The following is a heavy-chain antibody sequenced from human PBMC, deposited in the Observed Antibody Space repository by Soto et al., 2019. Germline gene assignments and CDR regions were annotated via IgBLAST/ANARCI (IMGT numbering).Heavy chain of an antibody. CDR3: ARSFMVPVDYFDS. V-gene: IGHV4-59*11. CDR1: GAASDSHQ. J-gene: IGHJ4*02. Sequence: PSETLSVPGTLAGAASDSHQWSWIPQPRGKLLEWIGKAFYRGSTNYDPSLKSRVPISINTSTKQFSLKLTSVSPADTAVYYCARSFMVPVDYFDSWGQGTLVTVSS. D-gene: IGHD3-10*01. CDR2: AFYRGST.